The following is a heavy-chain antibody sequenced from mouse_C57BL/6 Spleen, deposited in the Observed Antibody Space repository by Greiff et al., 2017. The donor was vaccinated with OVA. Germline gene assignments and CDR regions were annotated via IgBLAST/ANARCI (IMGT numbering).Heavy chain of an antibody. V-gene: IGHV1-85*01. D-gene: IGHD2-1*01. CDR2: IYPRDGST. Sequence: VMLVESGPELVKPGASVKLSCKASGYTFTSYDINWVKQRPGQGLEWIGWIYPRDGSTKYNEKFKGKATLTVDTSSSTAYMELHSLTSEDSAVYFCARGIYYGNSWFAYWGQGTLVTVSA. J-gene: IGHJ3*01. CDR3: ARGIYYGNSWFAY. CDR1: GYTFTSYD.